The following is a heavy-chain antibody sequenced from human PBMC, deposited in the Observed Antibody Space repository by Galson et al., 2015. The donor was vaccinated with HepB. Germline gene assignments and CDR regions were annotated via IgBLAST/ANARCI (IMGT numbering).Heavy chain of an antibody. J-gene: IGHJ3*02. CDR3: ANVGATVAFDI. V-gene: IGHV3-30*18. CDR1: GFTFSSYG. CDR2: ISYDGSNK. D-gene: IGHD1-26*01. Sequence: SLRLSCAASGFTFSSYGMHWVRQAPGKGLEWVAVISYDGSNKYYADSVKGRFTISRDNSKNTLYLQMNSLRAEDTAVYYCANVGATVAFDIWAKGQWSPSLQ.